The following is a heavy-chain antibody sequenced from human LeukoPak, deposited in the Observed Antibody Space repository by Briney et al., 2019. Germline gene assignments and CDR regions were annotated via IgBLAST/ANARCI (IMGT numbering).Heavy chain of an antibody. D-gene: IGHD3-3*01. V-gene: IGHV1-2*02. CDR1: GYTFIAYY. CDR2: INPNTGGT. CDR3: AKEKTYDFWSGFYPFDY. J-gene: IGHJ4*02. Sequence: ASVKVSCKASGYTFIAYYMHWVRQAPGQGLEWMGWINPNTGGTNYAQKFQGRVTMTRDTSISTAYMELSRLRSDDTAVYYCAKEKTYDFWSGFYPFDYWGQGTLVTVSS.